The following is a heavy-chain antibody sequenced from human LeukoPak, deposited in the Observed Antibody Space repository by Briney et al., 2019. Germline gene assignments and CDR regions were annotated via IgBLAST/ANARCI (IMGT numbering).Heavy chain of an antibody. Sequence: PSETLSLTCAVYGGSFSGYYWSWIRQPPGKGLEWIGEINHSGSTNYNPSLKSRVTISVDTSKNQFSLKLSSVTAADTAVYYCARGRSPYSSGWFASYNWYFDLWGRGTLVTVSS. D-gene: IGHD6-19*01. V-gene: IGHV4-34*01. CDR1: GGSFSGYY. CDR3: ARGRSPYSSGWFASYNWYFDL. J-gene: IGHJ2*01. CDR2: INHSGST.